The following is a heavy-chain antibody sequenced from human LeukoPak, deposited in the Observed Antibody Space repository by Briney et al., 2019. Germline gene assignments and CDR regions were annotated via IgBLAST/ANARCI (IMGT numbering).Heavy chain of an antibody. CDR3: ARPPDDYGDYGELTTFDY. D-gene: IGHD4-17*01. Sequence: ASVQVSCKASGYTFTRYDSNWVRQATGQGLAGMGWMNPNSGNTGYAQKFQGRVTMTRNTSISTAYMELSSLTSEDTAVYYCARPPDDYGDYGELTTFDYWGQGTLVTVSS. V-gene: IGHV1-8*01. CDR2: MNPNSGNT. J-gene: IGHJ4*02. CDR1: GYTFTRYD.